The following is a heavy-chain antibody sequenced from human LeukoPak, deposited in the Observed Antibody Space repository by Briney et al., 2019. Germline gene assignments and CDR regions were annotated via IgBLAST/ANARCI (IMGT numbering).Heavy chain of an antibody. D-gene: IGHD2-15*01. J-gene: IGHJ6*03. Sequence: GGSLRLSCATSGFTFTTFWMHWVRQAPGKGLVWVSRINHDGSSTNYVESVKGRFTISRDNAKNSLYLQMNSLRAEDTAVYYCARKAVVAANYYYYYMDVWGKGTTVTISS. CDR1: GFTFTTFW. V-gene: IGHV3-74*01. CDR2: INHDGSST. CDR3: ARKAVVAANYYYYYMDV.